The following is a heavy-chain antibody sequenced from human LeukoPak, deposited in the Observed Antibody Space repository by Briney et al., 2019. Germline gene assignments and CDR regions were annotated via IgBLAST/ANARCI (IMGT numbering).Heavy chain of an antibody. CDR2: IESNGVNT. V-gene: IGHV3-23*01. J-gene: IGHJ3*02. CDR3: AKDRRFPDDVFDI. Sequence: PGGSLRLSCAASGFTFSSYAMSWVRQAPGKGLEWVSAIESNGVNTYYLASVKGRFTISRDNSKNTLYLQMNSLRAEDTALYYCAKDRRFPDDVFDIWGHGTKVTVSS. D-gene: IGHD2-21*01. CDR1: GFTFSSYA.